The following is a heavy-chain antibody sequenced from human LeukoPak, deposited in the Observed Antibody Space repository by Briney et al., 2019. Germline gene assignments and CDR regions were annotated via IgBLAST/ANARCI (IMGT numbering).Heavy chain of an antibody. V-gene: IGHV4-39*07. CDR2: INHSGST. CDR3: ASSSHGSGYMGY. D-gene: IGHD3-22*01. Sequence: SETLSLICTVSGGSISSGGYYWSWIRQPPGKGLEWIGEINHSGSTNYNPSLKSRVTISVDTSKNQFSLKLSSVTAADTAVYYCASSSHGSGYMGYWGQGTLVTVSS. J-gene: IGHJ4*02. CDR1: GGSISSGGYY.